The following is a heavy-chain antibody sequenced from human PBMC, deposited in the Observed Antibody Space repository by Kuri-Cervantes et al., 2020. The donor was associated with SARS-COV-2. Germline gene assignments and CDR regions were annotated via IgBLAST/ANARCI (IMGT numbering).Heavy chain of an antibody. D-gene: IGHD4-11*01. Sequence: SVKVSCKASGGTFTSYGISWVRQAPGQGLEWMGWITVYNGNTSYAQKFQGRVTVTTDISTNTAYMELRSLRSDDTAVYFCAKTRSYYYYMDVWGQGTTVTVSS. CDR1: GGTFTSYG. CDR2: ITVYNGNT. CDR3: AKTRSYYYYMDV. V-gene: IGHV1-18*04. J-gene: IGHJ6*02.